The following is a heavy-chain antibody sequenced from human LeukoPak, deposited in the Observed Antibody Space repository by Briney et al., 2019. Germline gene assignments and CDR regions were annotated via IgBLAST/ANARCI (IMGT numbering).Heavy chain of an antibody. CDR1: GFTFSSYA. J-gene: IGHJ1*01. V-gene: IGHV3-23*01. D-gene: IGHD2-2*01. Sequence: GGSLRLSCAASGFTFSSYAMSWVRQAPGKGLEWVSAISGSGGSTYYADSVKGRFTISRDNSKNTLYLQMNSLRAEDTAVYYCAREKYCSSTSCFQFQHWGQGTLVTVSS. CDR3: AREKYCSSTSCFQFQH. CDR2: ISGSGGST.